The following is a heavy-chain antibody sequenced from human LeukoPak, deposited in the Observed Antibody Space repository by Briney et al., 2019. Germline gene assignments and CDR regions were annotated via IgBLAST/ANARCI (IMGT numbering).Heavy chain of an antibody. CDR2: INPSGGST. J-gene: IGHJ3*02. Sequence: ASVKVSCKASGYTFTSYYMHWVRQAPGQGLEWMGIINPSGGSTSYAQKFQGRVTMTRNMSTGTVYMELSSLGSEDTAVYYCFGRGIVVAGGAAFDIWGQGTMVTVSS. V-gene: IGHV1-46*01. CDR3: FGRGIVVAGGAAFDI. D-gene: IGHD3-22*01. CDR1: GYTFTSYY.